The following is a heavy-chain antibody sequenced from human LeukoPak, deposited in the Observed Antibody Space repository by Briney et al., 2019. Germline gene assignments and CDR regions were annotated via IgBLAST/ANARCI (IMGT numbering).Heavy chain of an antibody. CDR2: IKSKTDGGTT. CDR1: GFTFSNAW. J-gene: IGHJ4*02. V-gene: IGHV3-15*01. CDR3: TTENDSSGRIDY. Sequence: PGGSLRLSCAASGFTFSNAWMSWVRQAPGKGLEWVGRIKSKTDGGTTDYAAPVKGRFTISRDDSKNTLYLQMNSLKTEDTAVYYCTTENDSSGRIDYWGQGTLVTVSS. D-gene: IGHD3-22*01.